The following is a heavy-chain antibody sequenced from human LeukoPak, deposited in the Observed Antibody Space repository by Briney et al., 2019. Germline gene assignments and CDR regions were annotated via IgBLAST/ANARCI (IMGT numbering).Heavy chain of an antibody. CDR2: ISSNGGST. CDR3: ARDHRIGSSDYYYYYMDV. D-gene: IGHD2-15*01. Sequence: GGSLRLSCAASGFTFSSYAMHWVRQAPGKGLEYVSAISSNGGSTYYANSAKGRFTISRDNSKNTLYLQMGSLRAEDMAVYYCARDHRIGSSDYYYYYMDVWGKGTTVTVSS. CDR1: GFTFSSYA. V-gene: IGHV3-64*01. J-gene: IGHJ6*03.